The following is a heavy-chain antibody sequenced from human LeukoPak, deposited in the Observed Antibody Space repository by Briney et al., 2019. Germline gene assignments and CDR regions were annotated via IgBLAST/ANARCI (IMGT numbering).Heavy chain of an antibody. J-gene: IGHJ4*02. D-gene: IGHD3-22*01. Sequence: PGGSLRLSCAASGFTFSNAWMSWVRQAPGKGLEWVGRIKSKADGGTTDYAAPVKGRFTISRDDSKNTLYLQMNSLKTEDTAVYYCTTDLYYDSSGYRKRIDYWGQGTLVTVSS. CDR1: GFTFSNAW. CDR3: TTDLYYDSSGYRKRIDY. V-gene: IGHV3-15*01. CDR2: IKSKADGGTT.